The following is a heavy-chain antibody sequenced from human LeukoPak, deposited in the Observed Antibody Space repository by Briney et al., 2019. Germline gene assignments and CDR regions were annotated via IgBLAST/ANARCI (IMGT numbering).Heavy chain of an antibody. Sequence: GGSLRLPCAASGFTFSSYGMHWVRQAPGKGLEWVAVISYDGSNKYYADSVKGRFTISRDNSKNTLYLQMNSLRAEDTAVYYCAKEWLRDSGFDYWGQGTLVTVSS. CDR3: AKEWLRDSGFDY. J-gene: IGHJ4*02. CDR1: GFTFSSYG. CDR2: ISYDGSNK. D-gene: IGHD5-12*01. V-gene: IGHV3-30*18.